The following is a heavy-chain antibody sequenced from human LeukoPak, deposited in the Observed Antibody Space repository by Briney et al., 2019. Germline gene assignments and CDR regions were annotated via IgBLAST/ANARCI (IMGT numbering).Heavy chain of an antibody. Sequence: SQTLSLTCAISGDSVSSNSAAWSWISPSPSRGLEWLGRTYYRSKWYNDYTLSVKSRITINPDTSKNQFSLQLNSVTPEDMAVYYCARSAGHFDYWGQGTLVTVSS. CDR3: ARSAGHFDY. CDR1: GDSVSSNSAA. V-gene: IGHV6-1*01. CDR2: TYYRSKWYN. J-gene: IGHJ4*02.